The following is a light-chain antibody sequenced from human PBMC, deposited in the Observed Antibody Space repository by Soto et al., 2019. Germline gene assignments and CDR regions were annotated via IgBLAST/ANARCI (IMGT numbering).Light chain of an antibody. CDR1: SSDVGGFNS. CDR2: DVV. Sequence: QSVLTQPASLSGSPGQSITTSCTGTSSDVGGFNSVSWYQLRPGTAPKLILYDVVDRPSGVSYRFSGSKSGNTASLTISGLQAADEADYFCSSYTSTMTNVFGSGTKVTVL. V-gene: IGLV2-14*03. CDR3: SSYTSTMTNV. J-gene: IGLJ1*01.